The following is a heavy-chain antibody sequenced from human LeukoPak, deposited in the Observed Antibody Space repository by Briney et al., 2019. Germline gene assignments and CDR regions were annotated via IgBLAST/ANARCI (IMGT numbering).Heavy chain of an antibody. Sequence: GASVKVSCKASGYTFTGYYMHWVRQAPGQGLEWMGWINPNSGGTNYAQKFQGRVTMTRDTSISTTYMELSRLRSDDTAVYYCAREVALIPGRPIKNWFDPWGQGTLVTVSS. CDR2: INPNSGGT. V-gene: IGHV1-2*02. CDR3: AREVALIPGRPIKNWFDP. J-gene: IGHJ5*02. D-gene: IGHD1-1*01. CDR1: GYTFTGYY.